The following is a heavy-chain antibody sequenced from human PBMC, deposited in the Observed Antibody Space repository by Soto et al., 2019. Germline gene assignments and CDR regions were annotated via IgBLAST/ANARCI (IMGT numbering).Heavy chain of an antibody. CDR3: SRGILV. CDR2: ISYVGST. J-gene: IGHJ4*02. D-gene: IGHD5-18*01. Sequence: QVQLQESGPGLVKPSQTLSLTCTVSGGSINSGGYCWSWIRQHPGKGLDWIGCISYVGSTSYNPSLKSRVTTSVDTSKNQFSLKLTSVTAADTAVYYCSRGILVWGQGALITVSS. V-gene: IGHV4-31*03. CDR1: GGSINSGGYC.